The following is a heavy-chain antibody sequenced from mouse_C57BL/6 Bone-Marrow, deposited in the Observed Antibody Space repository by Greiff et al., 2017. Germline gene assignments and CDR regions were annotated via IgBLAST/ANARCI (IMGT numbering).Heavy chain of an antibody. Sequence: VQLQESGAELVRPGTSVKVSCKASGYAFTNYLIEWVKQRPGQGLEWIGVINPGSGGTNYNEKFKGKATLTADKSSSTAYMQLSSLTSEDAAVYFCARERKYGNYVYYAMDYWGQGTSVTVSS. V-gene: IGHV1-54*01. CDR3: ARERKYGNYVYYAMDY. CDR2: INPGSGGT. CDR1: GYAFTNYL. J-gene: IGHJ4*01. D-gene: IGHD2-1*01.